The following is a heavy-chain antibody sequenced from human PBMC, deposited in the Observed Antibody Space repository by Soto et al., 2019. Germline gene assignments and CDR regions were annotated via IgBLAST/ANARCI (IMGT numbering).Heavy chain of an antibody. CDR3: VRVTLARYCSDASCSEGFEI. CDR2: INSDGSRA. D-gene: IGHD2-15*01. J-gene: IGHJ3*02. V-gene: IGHV3-74*01. Sequence: GGSLRLSCEASGFTFSNYWIHWVRQVPGKGLVWVSGINSDGSRANYADSVMGRFTISRDNAKDTLYLQMNSLRAEDTATYYCVRVTLARYCSDASCSEGFEICGKETLVTLS. CDR1: GFTFSNYW.